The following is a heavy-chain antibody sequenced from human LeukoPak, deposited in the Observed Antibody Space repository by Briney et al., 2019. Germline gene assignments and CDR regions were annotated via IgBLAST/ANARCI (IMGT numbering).Heavy chain of an antibody. CDR2: MKPDNGNT. CDR3: ARGNNWYDY. CDR1: GYTFRNYD. Sequence: ASVKVSCKASGYTFRNYDIVWVRQATGRGLEWMGWMKPDNGNTGYIEMFQGRLTLTRDTSINTAYLELSNLRSEDTAVYYCARGNNWYDYWGQGTLVTVSS. V-gene: IGHV1-8*03. J-gene: IGHJ5*01.